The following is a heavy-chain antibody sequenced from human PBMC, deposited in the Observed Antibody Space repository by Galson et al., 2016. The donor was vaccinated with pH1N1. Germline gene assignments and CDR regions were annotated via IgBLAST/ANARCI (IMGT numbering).Heavy chain of an antibody. CDR3: ARGGEEVLTFGEPHNRFDP. Sequence: TLSLTCTVSGGSISSRTYYWSWIRQPAGKGLEWIGLVYSSGSTRYNPSLKSRVTISADTSKSQLSLKMTSVTAADTAVYYCARGGEEVLTFGEPHNRFDPWGQGILVTVSS. J-gene: IGHJ5*02. V-gene: IGHV4-61*02. CDR1: GGSISSRTYY. CDR2: VYSSGST. D-gene: IGHD3-10*01.